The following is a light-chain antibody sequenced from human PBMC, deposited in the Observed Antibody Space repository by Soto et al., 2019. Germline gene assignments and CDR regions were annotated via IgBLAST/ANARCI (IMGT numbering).Light chain of an antibody. J-gene: IGLJ2*01. CDR2: SNN. Sequence: QSVLTQPPSVSETPGQRVTISCSGSNSNIGGNTVNWFQQLPGTAPKLLIYSNNQRPSGVPDRLSGSKSGTSASLAISGLQSEDEADYYCAAWDDSLNGVVFGGGTKLTVL. CDR3: AAWDDSLNGVV. CDR1: NSNIGGNT. V-gene: IGLV1-44*01.